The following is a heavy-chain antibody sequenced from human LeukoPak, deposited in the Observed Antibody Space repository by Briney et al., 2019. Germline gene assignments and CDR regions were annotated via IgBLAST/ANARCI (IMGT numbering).Heavy chain of an antibody. CDR1: GYTFTGYY. V-gene: IGHV1-2*02. D-gene: IGHD6-19*01. Sequence: ASVKVSCRASGYTFTGYYMHWVRQAPGQGLEWMGWINPNSGGTNYAQKFQGRVTMTRDTSISTAYMELSRLRSDDTAVYYCARGPSIAVAGTRLDYWGQGTLVTVSS. CDR2: INPNSGGT. CDR3: ARGPSIAVAGTRLDY. J-gene: IGHJ4*02.